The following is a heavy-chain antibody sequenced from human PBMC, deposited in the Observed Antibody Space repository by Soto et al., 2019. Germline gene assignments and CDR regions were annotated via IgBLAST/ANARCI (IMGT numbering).Heavy chain of an antibody. CDR3: AKGVELDV. Sequence: EVLLLESGGGLVQPGGSLRLSCEASGFSFSSFAMNWVRQAPGKGLEWVSAIGDSGASTYYADSVKGRFTISRDNSRNTLYLHLNNLRAADTAVYYCAKGVELDVWGNGTTVTVSS. CDR1: GFSFSSFA. V-gene: IGHV3-23*01. J-gene: IGHJ6*04. CDR2: IGDSGAST. D-gene: IGHD1-26*01.